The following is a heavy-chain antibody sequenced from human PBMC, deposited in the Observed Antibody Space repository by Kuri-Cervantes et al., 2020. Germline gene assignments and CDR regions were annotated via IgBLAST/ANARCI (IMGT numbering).Heavy chain of an antibody. CDR2: TSFDGSRE. Sequence: GESLKISCAASGFKFGDFAMHWVRQRPGKGLEWVAVTSFDGSREFYADSLKGRFTISRDDSKNTVYLHMNSLRAEDTAVYFCARDATVTAGYFDQWGQGTLVTDSS. D-gene: IGHD4-17*01. J-gene: IGHJ4*02. CDR3: ARDATVTAGYFDQ. CDR1: GFKFGDFA. V-gene: IGHV3-30-3*01.